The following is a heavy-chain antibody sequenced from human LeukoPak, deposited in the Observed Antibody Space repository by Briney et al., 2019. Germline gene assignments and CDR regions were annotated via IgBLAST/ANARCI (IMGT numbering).Heavy chain of an antibody. V-gene: IGHV1-46*01. CDR1: GYTFTSYY. D-gene: IGHD6-13*01. CDR3: ARDPRGIYAFDI. CDR2: INPSGGST. J-gene: IGHJ3*02. Sequence: ASVKVSCKASGYTFTSYYMHWVRQAPGQGLEWMGIINPSGGSTSYAQKSQGRVTMTRDMFTSTVYMELSSLRSEDTAVYYCARDPRGIYAFDIWGQGTMVTVPS.